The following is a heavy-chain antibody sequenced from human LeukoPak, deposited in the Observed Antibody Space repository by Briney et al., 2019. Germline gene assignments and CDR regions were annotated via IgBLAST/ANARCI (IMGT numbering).Heavy chain of an antibody. J-gene: IGHJ4*02. Sequence: GGSLRLSCVVSGFTLSSDWMSWVRQAPGKGLEWVANIKKDGIEKYYVESVKGRFTISRDNAKNSLSLQMNSLRAEDTSVYYCARGRYSSRSGGYYFDIWGQGTLVTVSS. D-gene: IGHD2-2*01. CDR1: GFTLSSDW. CDR2: IKKDGIEK. V-gene: IGHV3-7*01. CDR3: ARGRYSSRSGGYYFDI.